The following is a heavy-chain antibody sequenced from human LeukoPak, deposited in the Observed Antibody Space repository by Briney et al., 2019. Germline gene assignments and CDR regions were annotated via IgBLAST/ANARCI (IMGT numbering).Heavy chain of an antibody. V-gene: IGHV3-30*18. Sequence: PEGSLRLSCAASGFTFSGYAMHWVRQAPGKGLEWVVVISKDGRDKYYIDSVKGRFTISRDNSKNTLYLHMNSLRTEDTAVYLCAKDAGLAAAGTFDSWGQGTLVTVSS. CDR2: ISKDGRDK. D-gene: IGHD6-13*01. J-gene: IGHJ4*02. CDR3: AKDAGLAAAGTFDS. CDR1: GFTFSGYA.